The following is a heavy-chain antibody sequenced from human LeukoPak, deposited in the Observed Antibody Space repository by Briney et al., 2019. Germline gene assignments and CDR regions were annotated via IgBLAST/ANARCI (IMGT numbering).Heavy chain of an antibody. CDR1: GFTVSGTH. D-gene: IGHD3-16*01. J-gene: IGHJ5*01. Sequence: GGSLSLSCSASGFTVSGTHMSWVRQAPGKGLEWVSAMYTGGTTYYADSVTGRFTVSRGTSRNTLFLHINSLRAEDTAVYYCAKDEASSGGGLASWGQGTLVIVSS. V-gene: IGHV3-53*01. CDR2: MYTGGTT. CDR3: AKDEASSGGGLAS.